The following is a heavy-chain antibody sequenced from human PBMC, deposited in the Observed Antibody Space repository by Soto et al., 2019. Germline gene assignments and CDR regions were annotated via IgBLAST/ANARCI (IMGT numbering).Heavy chain of an antibody. D-gene: IGHD3-10*01. J-gene: IGHJ4*02. CDR2: ITAGGST. V-gene: IGHV4-34*01. CDR1: GGSFSGYY. CDR3: ASRMGSGRYFFDH. Sequence: QVQLRQWGAGLLRPSETLSLTCAVYGGSFSGYYWSWIRQSPGKGLEWIGEITAGGSTHYNPSLKSRVNLSIDTSRNQFSLKLSSVTAADTAVFFCASRMGSGRYFFDHWGPGTLVTVSS.